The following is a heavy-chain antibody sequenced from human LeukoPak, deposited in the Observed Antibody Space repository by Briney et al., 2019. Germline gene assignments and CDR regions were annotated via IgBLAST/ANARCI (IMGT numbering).Heavy chain of an antibody. CDR3: ARVKYCSGGSCYADFDY. Sequence: ASVKVSCKASGYTFTGYYMHWVRQAPGQGLEWMGWINPNSGGTNYAQKFQGRVTMTRDTSISTAYMELSRLRSDDTAVYYCARVKYCSGGSCYADFDYWGQGTLVTVSS. J-gene: IGHJ4*02. CDR2: INPNSGGT. CDR1: GYTFTGYY. D-gene: IGHD2-15*01. V-gene: IGHV1-2*02.